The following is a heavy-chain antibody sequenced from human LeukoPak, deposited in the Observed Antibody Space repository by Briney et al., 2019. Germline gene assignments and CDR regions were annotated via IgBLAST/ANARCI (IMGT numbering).Heavy chain of an antibody. J-gene: IGHJ4*02. CDR2: ISSSSSTI. CDR3: ARDYEWLRF. CDR1: GFTFSSYS. D-gene: IGHD5-12*01. Sequence: GGSLRLSCAASGFTFSSYSMNWVRQAPGKGLMWVSYISSSSSTIYYADSVKGRFTISRDNAKNSLYLQMNSLRAEDTAVYYCARDYEWLRFWGQGTLVTVSS. V-gene: IGHV3-48*01.